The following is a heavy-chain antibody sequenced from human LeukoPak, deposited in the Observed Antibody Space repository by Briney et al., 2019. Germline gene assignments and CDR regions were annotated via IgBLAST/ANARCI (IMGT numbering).Heavy chain of an antibody. CDR2: IYYSGST. J-gene: IGHJ4*02. CDR3: ARYSGYGWESFDY. CDR1: GGSISSSSYY. V-gene: IGHV4-39*07. Sequence: SETLSLTCTVSGGSISSSSYYWGWIRQPPGKGLEWIGSIYYSGSTYYNPSLKSRVTISVDTSKNQFSLKLSSVTAADTAVYYCARYSGYGWESFDYWGQGTLVTVSS. D-gene: IGHD5-12*01.